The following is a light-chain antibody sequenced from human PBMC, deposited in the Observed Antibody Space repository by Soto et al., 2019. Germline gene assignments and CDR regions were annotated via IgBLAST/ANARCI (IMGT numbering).Light chain of an antibody. Sequence: DIPMTQSPSSLSASVGDRVTIACRASQSISSYLNWYQQKPGKAPKLLIYAASSLQSGVPSRFSGSGSATDFTLTISSLQPEDFATYYCQQSYSTPRITFGQGTRLEIK. CDR3: QQSYSTPRIT. J-gene: IGKJ5*01. CDR1: QSISSY. CDR2: AAS. V-gene: IGKV1-39*01.